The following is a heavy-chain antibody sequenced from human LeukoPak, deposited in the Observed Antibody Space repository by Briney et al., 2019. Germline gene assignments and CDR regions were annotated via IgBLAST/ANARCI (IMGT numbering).Heavy chain of an antibody. CDR1: GFTFSDYY. V-gene: IGHV3-11*01. Sequence: GGSLRLSCAASGFTFSDYYMSWIRQAPGKGLEWVSYISHSSSSIYYADSVKGRFTISRDNAKNSLYLQMNSLRAEDTAVYYCAREVDRGYYYYGMDVWGQGTTVTVSS. CDR3: AREVDRGYYYYGMDV. D-gene: IGHD3-10*01. CDR2: ISHSSSSI. J-gene: IGHJ6*02.